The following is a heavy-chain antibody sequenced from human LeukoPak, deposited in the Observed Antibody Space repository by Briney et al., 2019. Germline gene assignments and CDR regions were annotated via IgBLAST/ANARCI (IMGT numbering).Heavy chain of an antibody. CDR1: GYSFTDYY. D-gene: IGHD4/OR15-4a*01. V-gene: IGHV1-2*06. CDR2: INPNSGGT. CDR3: ARETMG. J-gene: IGHJ4*02. Sequence: APVKVSCKASGYSFTDYYIHWVRQAPGQGLEWMGRINPNSGGTNYAQNFQGRVTMTRDTSISTASMELSRLRSDDTAIYYCARETMGWGQGTLVTVSA.